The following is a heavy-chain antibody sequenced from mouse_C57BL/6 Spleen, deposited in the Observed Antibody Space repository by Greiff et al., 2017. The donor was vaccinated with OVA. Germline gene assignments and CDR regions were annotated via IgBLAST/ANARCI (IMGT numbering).Heavy chain of an antibody. CDR3: ARRANWDVWYFDV. D-gene: IGHD4-1*01. V-gene: IGHV5-17*01. Sequence: EVMLVESGGGLVKPGGSLKLSCAASGFTFSDYGMHWVRQAPEKGLEWVAYISSGSSTIYYADTVKGRFTISRDNAKNTLFLQMTSLRSEDTAMYYCARRANWDVWYFDVWGTGTTVTVSS. CDR2: ISSGSSTI. J-gene: IGHJ1*03. CDR1: GFTFSDYG.